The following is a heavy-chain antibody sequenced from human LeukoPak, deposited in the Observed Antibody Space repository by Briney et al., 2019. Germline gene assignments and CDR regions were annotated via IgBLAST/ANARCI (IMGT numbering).Heavy chain of an antibody. Sequence: PSETLSLTCAVYGGSFSGYYWSWIRQPPGKGLGWIGEINHSGSTNYNPSLKSRVTISVDTSKNQFSLKLSSVTAADTAVYYCARRSSGWSPYYYYYMDVWGKGTTVTISS. CDR3: ARRSSGWSPYYYYYMDV. D-gene: IGHD6-19*01. V-gene: IGHV4-34*01. J-gene: IGHJ6*03. CDR2: INHSGST. CDR1: GGSFSGYY.